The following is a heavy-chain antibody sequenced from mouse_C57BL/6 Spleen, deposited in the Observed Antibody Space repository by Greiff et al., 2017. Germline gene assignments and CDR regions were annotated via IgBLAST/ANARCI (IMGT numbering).Heavy chain of an antibody. CDR1: GYTFTDYY. Sequence: QVQLQQSGAGLVRPGASVKLSCEASGYTFTDYYINWVKQRPGQGLEWIARIYPGSGNTSSHEKFKGKATLTAEKSSSSAYMQLSSLTSEDSAVYFCARSGGNFVGALDYWGQGTSVTVSS. D-gene: IGHD2-1*01. J-gene: IGHJ4*01. CDR3: ARSGGNFVGALDY. CDR2: IYPGSGNT. V-gene: IGHV1-76*01.